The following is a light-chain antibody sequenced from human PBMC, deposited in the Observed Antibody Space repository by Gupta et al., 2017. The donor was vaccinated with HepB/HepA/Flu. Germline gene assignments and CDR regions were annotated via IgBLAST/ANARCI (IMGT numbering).Light chain of an antibody. J-gene: IGLJ3*02. Sequence: SYVPTQPPSVSVAPGETARITCGGNNIGSKSVHWYQQKPGQAPVLIIYYDSDRPSGIPERFSASNSGNTATLTISRVGAGDEADYYCQVWDSTSDHPGVFGGGTKLTVL. CDR3: QVWDSTSDHPGV. V-gene: IGLV3-21*04. CDR1: NIGSKS. CDR2: YDS.